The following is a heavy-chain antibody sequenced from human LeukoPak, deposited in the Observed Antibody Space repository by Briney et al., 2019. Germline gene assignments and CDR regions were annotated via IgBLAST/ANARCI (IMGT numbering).Heavy chain of an antibody. D-gene: IGHD5-12*01. J-gene: IGHJ5*02. Sequence: GASVKVSCKASGYTFTSYGISWVRQAPGQGLEWMGWISAYNGNTNYAQKLQGRVTMTTDTSTSTAYMELRGLRSDDTAVYYCARDVGSRDIDWFDPWGQGTLVTVSS. CDR2: ISAYNGNT. V-gene: IGHV1-18*01. CDR3: ARDVGSRDIDWFDP. CDR1: GYTFTSYG.